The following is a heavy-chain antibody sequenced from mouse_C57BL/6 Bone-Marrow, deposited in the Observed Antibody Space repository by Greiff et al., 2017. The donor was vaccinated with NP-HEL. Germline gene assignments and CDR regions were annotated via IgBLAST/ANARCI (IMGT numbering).Heavy chain of an antibody. J-gene: IGHJ4*01. V-gene: IGHV5-6*01. CDR1: GFTFSSYG. Sequence: EVQVVESGGDLVKPGGSLKLSCAASGFTFSSYGMSWVRQTPDKRLEWVATISSGGSYTYYPDSVKGLFTISRDNAKNTLYLQMSSLKSEDTAMYYCAREAQATPLDYWGQGTSVTVSS. D-gene: IGHD3-2*02. CDR3: AREAQATPLDY. CDR2: ISSGGSYT.